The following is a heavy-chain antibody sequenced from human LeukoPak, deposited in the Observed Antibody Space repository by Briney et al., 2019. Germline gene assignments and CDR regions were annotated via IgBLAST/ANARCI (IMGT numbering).Heavy chain of an antibody. CDR3: ARDGSVAYCGGDCSLNWFDP. V-gene: IGHV1-18*01. D-gene: IGHD2-21*02. J-gene: IGHJ5*02. Sequence: ASVKVSCKASGYTFTNNGISWVRQAPGQGLEWMGWISAYDGNTKYAQKLQGRVTMTTDTSTSTAYMELRSLRSDDTAVYYCARDGSVAYCGGDCSLNWFDPWGQGTLVTVSS. CDR1: GYTFTNNG. CDR2: ISAYDGNT.